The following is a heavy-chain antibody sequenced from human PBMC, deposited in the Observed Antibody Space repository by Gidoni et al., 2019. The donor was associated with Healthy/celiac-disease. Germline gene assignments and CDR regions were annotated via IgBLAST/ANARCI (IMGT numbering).Heavy chain of an antibody. CDR2: ISWNSGSI. CDR1: GFTFDDYA. Sequence: EVQLVESGGGLVQPGRSLRLSCAASGFTFDDYAMHWVRQAPGKGLEWVSGISWNSGSIGYADSVKGRFTISRDNAKNSLYLQMNSLRAEDTALYYCAKTNPTQYYFDYWGQGTLVTVSS. J-gene: IGHJ4*02. V-gene: IGHV3-9*01. CDR3: AKTNPTQYYFDY.